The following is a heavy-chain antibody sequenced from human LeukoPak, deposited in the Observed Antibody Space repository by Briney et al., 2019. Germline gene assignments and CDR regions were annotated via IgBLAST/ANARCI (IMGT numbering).Heavy chain of an antibody. CDR3: ARVRAPGIAVAGTYFDY. CDR2: IWYDGSNK. V-gene: IGHV3-33*01. J-gene: IGHJ4*02. Sequence: PGGSLRLSCAASGFTCNSYGMHWVRQAPGKGLEWVTVIWYDGSNKYYADSVKGRFTISRDNSKNTLYLQMNSLRAEDTAVYYCARVRAPGIAVAGTYFDYWGQGTLVTVSS. D-gene: IGHD6-19*01. CDR1: GFTCNSYG.